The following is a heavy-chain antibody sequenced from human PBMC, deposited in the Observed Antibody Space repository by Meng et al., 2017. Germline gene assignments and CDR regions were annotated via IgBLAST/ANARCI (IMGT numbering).Heavy chain of an antibody. CDR2: IYSGGST. D-gene: IGHD2-15*01. CDR1: GFTVSSNY. J-gene: IGHJ6*02. CDR3: ARDKYCSGGSCYHQEIYYYYGMDV. V-gene: IGHV3-53*01. Sequence: GSLKISCAASGFTVSSNYMSWVRQAPGKGLEWVSVIYSGGSTYYADSVKGRFTISRHNSKNTLYLQMNSLRAEDTAVYYCARDKYCSGGSCYHQEIYYYYGMDVWGQGTTVTVSS.